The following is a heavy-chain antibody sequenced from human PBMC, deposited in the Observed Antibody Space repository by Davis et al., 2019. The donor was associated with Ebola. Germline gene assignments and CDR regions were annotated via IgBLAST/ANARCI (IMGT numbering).Heavy chain of an antibody. D-gene: IGHD1-26*01. Sequence: GESLKIPCKGSGYSFTSNWIGWVRQMPGKGLEWMGIIYPGDSDTRYSPSFQGQVTISADKSISTAYLQWSSLKASDTAMYYCARHRGEWELLTLPYYFDYWGQGTLVTVSS. V-gene: IGHV5-51*01. CDR2: IYPGDSDT. CDR1: GYSFTSNW. J-gene: IGHJ4*02. CDR3: ARHRGEWELLTLPYYFDY.